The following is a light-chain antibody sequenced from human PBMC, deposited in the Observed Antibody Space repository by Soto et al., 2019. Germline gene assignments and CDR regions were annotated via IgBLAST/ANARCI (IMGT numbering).Light chain of an antibody. J-gene: IGKJ1*01. Sequence: IVMTQSPATLSVSPWERSTLSCRASQSVSSNLAWYQQKPGQAPRLLIYGASTRATGIPARFSGSGSGTEFTLTISSLQSEDFAVYYCQQYNNWLWTFGQGTKVDIK. CDR3: QQYNNWLWT. CDR2: GAS. CDR1: QSVSSN. V-gene: IGKV3-15*01.